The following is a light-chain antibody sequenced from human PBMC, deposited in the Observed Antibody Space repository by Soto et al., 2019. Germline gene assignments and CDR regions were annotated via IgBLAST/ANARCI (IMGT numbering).Light chain of an antibody. J-gene: IGKJ1*01. Sequence: EIVLTQSPGTLSLSPGERATLSCRARQSVSSSYLAWYQQKPSQAPSLLIYGASSRATGIPDRFSGSGSGTNFTPNISTLEHADLAVYYCQQYGSPLLTFGQGTPVPIK. CDR3: QQYGSPLLT. CDR1: QSVSSSY. CDR2: GAS. V-gene: IGKV3-20*01.